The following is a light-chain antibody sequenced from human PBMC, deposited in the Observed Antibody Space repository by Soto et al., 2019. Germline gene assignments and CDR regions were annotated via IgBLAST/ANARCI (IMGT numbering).Light chain of an antibody. CDR3: QHYNSYSEA. Sequence: ELVLTQSPATLSLSPVAIATLSCRASHSVSSSYLAWYQQKPCQAPRLLIYGASNRATGIPDRFSGSGSGTEFTLTISSLQPDDFATYYCQHYNSYSEAFGQGTTGDIK. CDR1: HSVSSSY. CDR2: GAS. V-gene: IGKV3-20*01. J-gene: IGKJ1*01.